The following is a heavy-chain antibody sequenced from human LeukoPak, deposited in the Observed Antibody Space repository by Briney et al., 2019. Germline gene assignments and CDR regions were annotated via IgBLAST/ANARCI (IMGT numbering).Heavy chain of an antibody. J-gene: IGHJ4*02. CDR1: GYTLTELS. D-gene: IGHD1-26*01. Sequence: ASVKVSCKVSGYTLTELSMHWVRQAPGKGLEWMGGFDPEDGETIYAQEFQGRVTMTEDTSTDTAYMELSSLRSEDTAVYYCATDLSSSGSYYEVHYWGQGTLVTVSS. CDR3: ATDLSSSGSYYEVHY. CDR2: FDPEDGET. V-gene: IGHV1-24*01.